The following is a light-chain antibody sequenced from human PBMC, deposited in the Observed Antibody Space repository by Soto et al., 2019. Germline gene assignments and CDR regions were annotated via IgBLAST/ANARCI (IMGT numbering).Light chain of an antibody. Sequence: ALTQPRSVSGSPGQSVTISCTGSSSDVGAYNSASWYQQHPGAAPKLLIHDVNKRPPGVPDRFSASKSGNTASLTISGLQAEDEADYYCCSYAGEYKYVFGSGTKVTVL. V-gene: IGLV2-11*01. CDR3: CSYAGEYKYV. J-gene: IGLJ1*01. CDR1: SSDVGAYNS. CDR2: DVN.